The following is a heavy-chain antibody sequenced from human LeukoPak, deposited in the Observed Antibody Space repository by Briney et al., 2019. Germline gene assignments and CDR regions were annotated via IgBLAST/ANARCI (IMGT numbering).Heavy chain of an antibody. D-gene: IGHD3-10*01. CDR3: AKISGYFDY. V-gene: IGHV3-23*01. CDR2: INGDSGST. J-gene: IGHJ4*02. Sequence: GGSLRLSCAASGFTFSSYAMSWVRQATGKGLEWVSAINGDSGSTYYADSVKGRFTISRDNSKNTLYLQMHSLRAEDTAVYYCAKISGYFDYWGRGTLVTVSS. CDR1: GFTFSSYA.